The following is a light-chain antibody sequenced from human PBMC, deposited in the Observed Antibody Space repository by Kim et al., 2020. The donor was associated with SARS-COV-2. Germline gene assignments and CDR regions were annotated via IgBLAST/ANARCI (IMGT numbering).Light chain of an antibody. Sequence: SGSVGDRVTITCRASQSISTWLAWYQQKPGKAPKRLIYKASNLETGVPSRFRGSGSGTEFTLTISSLQPDDFATYYCQYYNSYSDAFGQGTKLEI. CDR1: QSISTW. J-gene: IGKJ2*01. V-gene: IGKV1-5*03. CDR2: KAS. CDR3: QYYNSYSDA.